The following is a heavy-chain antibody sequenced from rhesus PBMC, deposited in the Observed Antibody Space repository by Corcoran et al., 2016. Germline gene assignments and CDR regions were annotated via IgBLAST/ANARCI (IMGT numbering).Heavy chain of an antibody. CDR2: ISGSGRNT. V-gene: IGHV4-173*01. D-gene: IGHD4-4*01. J-gene: IGHJ3*01. CDR1: GGSISSNY. CDR3: VRGVDYSSSPKGAFDF. Sequence: QLQLQESGPGLVKPSETLSLSCAVSGGSISSNYWSWIRQPPGTGLEWIGRISGSGRNTDYNPSLKSRVTMSTDTSENQLSLKVTSVTAADTAVYYCVRGVDYSSSPKGAFDFWGQGLRVTVSS.